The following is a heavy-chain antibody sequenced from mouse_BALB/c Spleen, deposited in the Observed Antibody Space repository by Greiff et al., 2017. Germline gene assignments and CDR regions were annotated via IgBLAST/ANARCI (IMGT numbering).Heavy chain of an antibody. J-gene: IGHJ3*01. V-gene: IGHV5-6-5*01. D-gene: IGHD1-1*01. Sequence: EVMLVESGGGLVKPGGSLKLSCAASGFTFSSYAMSWVRQTPEKRLEWVASISSGGSTYYPDSVKGRFTISRDNARNILYLQMSSLRSEDTAMYYCARGPTTVVATPAWFAYGGQGTLVTVSA. CDR3: ARGPTTVVATPAWFAY. CDR2: ISSGGST. CDR1: GFTFSSYA.